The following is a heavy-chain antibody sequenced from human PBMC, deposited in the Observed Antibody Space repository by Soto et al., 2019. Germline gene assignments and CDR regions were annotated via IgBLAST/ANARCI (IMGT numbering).Heavy chain of an antibody. CDR3: AREGLLTIVGASGACDI. Sequence: QVQLVESGGGLVKPGGSLRLSCAASGFTFSDYYMSWIRQAPGKGLEWVSYISSSGSTIYYADSVKGRFTISRDNAKNSLDLQMNSLRAEDTAVYYVAREGLLTIVGASGACDIWGQGTMVTFSS. CDR2: ISSSGSTI. V-gene: IGHV3-11*01. CDR1: GFTFSDYY. J-gene: IGHJ3*02. D-gene: IGHD1-26*01.